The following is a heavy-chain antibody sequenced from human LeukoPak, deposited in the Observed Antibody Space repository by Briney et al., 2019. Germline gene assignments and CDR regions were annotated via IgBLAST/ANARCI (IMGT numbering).Heavy chain of an antibody. CDR3: ARRASLWSGLSDAFDI. V-gene: IGHV4-34*01. Sequence: SETLSLTCAVYGGSFSGYYWSWIRQPPGKGLEWIGEINHSGSTNYNPSLKSRVTIPVDTSKNQFSLKLSSVTAADTAVYYCARRASLWSGLSDAFDIWGQGTMVTVSS. D-gene: IGHD3-3*01. CDR1: GGSFSGYY. CDR2: INHSGST. J-gene: IGHJ3*02.